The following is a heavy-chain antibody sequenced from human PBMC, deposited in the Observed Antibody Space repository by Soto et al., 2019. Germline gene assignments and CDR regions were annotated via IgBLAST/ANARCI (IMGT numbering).Heavy chain of an antibody. D-gene: IGHD3-10*01. J-gene: IGHJ4*02. CDR1: GGSVSSVGYY. CDR2: IYYSGST. CDR3: ARAGSYRYFDY. Sequence: QVQLQESGPGLVKPSETLSLTCSVSGGSVSSVGYYWSWIRQPPGKGLDWIGCIYYSGSTDYNHSLKSRVTMSLDKSKNQFSLKLNSVPAADTAVYFCARAGSYRYFDYWGQGTLVTVSS. V-gene: IGHV4-61*08.